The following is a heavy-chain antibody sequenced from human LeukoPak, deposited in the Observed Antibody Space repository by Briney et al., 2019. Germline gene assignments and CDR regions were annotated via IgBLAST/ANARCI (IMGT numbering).Heavy chain of an antibody. CDR3: AKDRPIVAAGLFDY. CDR2: IYTGGNT. Sequence: GGSLRLSCAASGFTVDSNYLSWVRQAPGKGLEWVSTIYTGGNTYYADSVKGRFTISRDNSKNTLYLQMNSLRAEDTAVYYCAKDRPIVAAGLFDYWGQGTLVTVSS. J-gene: IGHJ4*02. CDR1: GFTVDSNY. V-gene: IGHV3-53*01. D-gene: IGHD6-13*01.